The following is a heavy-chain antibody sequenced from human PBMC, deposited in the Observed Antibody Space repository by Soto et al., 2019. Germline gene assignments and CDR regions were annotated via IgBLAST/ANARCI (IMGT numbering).Heavy chain of an antibody. CDR2: INHSGST. CDR3: ARGPVIAARPYYYYYYMDV. V-gene: IGHV4-34*01. Sequence: SEILSLTCAVYGGSFSGYYWSWIRQPPGKGLEWIGEINHSGSTNYNPSLKSRVTISVDTSKNQFSLKLSSVTAADTAVYYCARGPVIAARPYYYYYYMDVWGKGTTVTVSS. D-gene: IGHD6-6*01. CDR1: GGSFSGYY. J-gene: IGHJ6*03.